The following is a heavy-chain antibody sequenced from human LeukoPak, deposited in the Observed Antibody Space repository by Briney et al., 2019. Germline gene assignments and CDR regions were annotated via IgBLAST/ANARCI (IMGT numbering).Heavy chain of an antibody. Sequence: ASVKVSCKASGYTFTSYAMNWVRQAPGQGLEWMGWINTNTGNPTYAQGFTGRFVFSLDTSVSTAYLRISSLKAEDTAVYYCAREAAPHYYYYYMDVWGKGTTVTVSS. J-gene: IGHJ6*03. CDR1: GYTFTSYA. CDR3: AREAAPHYYYYYMDV. CDR2: INTNTGNP. D-gene: IGHD6-13*01. V-gene: IGHV7-4-1*02.